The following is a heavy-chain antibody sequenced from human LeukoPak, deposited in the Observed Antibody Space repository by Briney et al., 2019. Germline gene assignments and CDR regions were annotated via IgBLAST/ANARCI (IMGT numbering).Heavy chain of an antibody. CDR2: IYSGGST. CDR3: AGTVVVTAIPSPYFDY. CDR1: GFTVSSNY. Sequence: PGGSLRLSCAASGFTVSSNYMSWVRQAPGKGLEWVSVIYSGGSTYYADSVKGRFTISRDNSKNTLYLQMNSLRAEDTAVYYCAGTVVVTAIPSPYFDYWGQGTLVTVSS. V-gene: IGHV3-53*05. J-gene: IGHJ4*02. D-gene: IGHD2-21*02.